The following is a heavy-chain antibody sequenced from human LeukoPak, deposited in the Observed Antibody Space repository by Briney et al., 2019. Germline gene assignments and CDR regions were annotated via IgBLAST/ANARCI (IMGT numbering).Heavy chain of an antibody. CDR2: IYSGGST. D-gene: IGHD3-10*02. CDR1: GFTVSSNY. J-gene: IGHJ6*04. CDR3: AELGSTMIGGV. V-gene: IGHV3-66*01. Sequence: GGSLRLSCAASGFTVSSNYMSWVRQAPGKGLEWVAIIYSGGSTYYDDSVKGRFTISRDSSKNTLYLQMNSLRAEDTAVYYWAELGSTMIGGVWGKGTTVSISS.